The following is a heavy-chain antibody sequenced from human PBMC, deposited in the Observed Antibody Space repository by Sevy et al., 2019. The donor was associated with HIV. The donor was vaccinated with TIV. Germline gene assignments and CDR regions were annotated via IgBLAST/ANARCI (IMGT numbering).Heavy chain of an antibody. CDR2: ISSSSRTI. CDR1: GLTFSSDS. J-gene: IGHJ4*02. CDR3: ARDEHTSFVRSFDS. Sequence: GGYLRLSCVVSGLTFSSDSMNCVRQAPGKGLEWLAYISSSSRTIYYADSVEGRFTISRDNDKKSVFLQMNNLRDEDSATYYCARDEHTSFVRSFDSWGQGTLVTVSS. V-gene: IGHV3-48*02. D-gene: IGHD3-16*02.